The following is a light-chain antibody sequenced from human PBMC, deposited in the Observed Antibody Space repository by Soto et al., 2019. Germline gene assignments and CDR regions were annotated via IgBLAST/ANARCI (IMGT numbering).Light chain of an antibody. CDR3: SSYISSSTLV. Sequence: QSALTQPASVSGSPGQSITISCTGTSSDVGGYNYVSWYQQHPGKAPNLMIYDVSNRPSGVSNRFSGSKSGNTASLTISGLQAEDEADYYCSSYISSSTLVFGGGTKLTVL. V-gene: IGLV2-14*01. CDR1: SSDVGGYNY. CDR2: DVS. J-gene: IGLJ2*01.